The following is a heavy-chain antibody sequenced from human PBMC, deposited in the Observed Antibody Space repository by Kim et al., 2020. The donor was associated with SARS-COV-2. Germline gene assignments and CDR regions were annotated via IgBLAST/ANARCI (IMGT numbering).Heavy chain of an antibody. J-gene: IGHJ4*02. CDR1: GLSFSNYG. CDR3: VGFLTGFES. V-gene: IGHV3-33*01. Sequence: GESLRLSCKASGLSFSNYGMHWVRQAPGKGLEWVAVLWFDGNNKYYADSVKGRFTISRDNSKNMLYLQMNSLRAEDTAVYYCVGFLTGFESWGQGTLVTVSS. CDR2: LWFDGNNK. D-gene: IGHD3-9*01.